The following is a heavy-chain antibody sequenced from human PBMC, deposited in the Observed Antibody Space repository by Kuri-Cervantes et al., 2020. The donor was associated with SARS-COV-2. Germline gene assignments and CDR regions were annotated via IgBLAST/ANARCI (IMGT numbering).Heavy chain of an antibody. D-gene: IGHD3-3*01. V-gene: IGHV1-46*01. CDR2: INPSGGST. CDR3: ARDVPNYDFWSGLAPAYYYYYGMDV. J-gene: IGHJ6*02. Sequence: ASVKVSCKASGYTFTSYYMHWVRQAPGQGLEWMGIINPSGGSTSYAQKFQGRVTMTRDTSTSTAYMELSSLRSEDTAVYYCARDVPNYDFWSGLAPAYYYYYGMDVWGQGTTVTVSS. CDR1: GYTFTSYY.